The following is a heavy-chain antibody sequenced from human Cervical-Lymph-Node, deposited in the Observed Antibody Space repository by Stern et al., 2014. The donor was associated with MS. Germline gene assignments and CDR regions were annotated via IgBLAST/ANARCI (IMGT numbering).Heavy chain of an antibody. CDR1: GYTFTTYY. V-gene: IGHV1-46*01. CDR2: FNPSGGKP. CDR3: ARVLSLATSDS. Sequence: VQLEESGAEIRKPGASVKISCEASGYTFTTYYMHWVRQAPGQGLEWVALFNPSGGKPTYAQRFQGRVTVTGDTSTSTVYMELTGLRSEDTAVYYCARVLSLATSDSWGQGTLVIVSS. J-gene: IGHJ4*02. D-gene: IGHD1-1*01.